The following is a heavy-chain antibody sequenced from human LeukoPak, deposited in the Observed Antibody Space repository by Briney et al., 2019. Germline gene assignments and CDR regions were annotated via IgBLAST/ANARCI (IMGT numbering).Heavy chain of an antibody. V-gene: IGHV3-53*01. J-gene: IGHJ4*02. CDR1: GFTVSSNY. Sequence: GGSLRLSCAASGFTVSSNYMSWVRQAPGKGLEWVSVIYSGGSTYYADSVKGRFTISRDNSKNTLYLQMNSLRAEDTAVYYCSGRRCSGGVRYFDYWGQGTLVTVSS. CDR2: IYSGGST. D-gene: IGHD2-15*01. CDR3: SGRRCSGGVRYFDY.